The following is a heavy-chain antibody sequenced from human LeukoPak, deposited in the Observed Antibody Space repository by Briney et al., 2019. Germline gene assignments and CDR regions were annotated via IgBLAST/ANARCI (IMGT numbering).Heavy chain of an antibody. CDR2: TNPNSGNT. J-gene: IGHJ5*02. CDR1: GYTFTSYD. V-gene: IGHV1-8*03. Sequence: ASVKVSCKASGYTFTSYDINWVRQATGQGLEWMGWTNPNSGNTGYAQKFQGRVTITRNTSISTAYMELSSLRSEDTAVYYCARGYCSSTSCQFPMGFDPWGQGTLVTVSS. D-gene: IGHD2-2*01. CDR3: ARGYCSSTSCQFPMGFDP.